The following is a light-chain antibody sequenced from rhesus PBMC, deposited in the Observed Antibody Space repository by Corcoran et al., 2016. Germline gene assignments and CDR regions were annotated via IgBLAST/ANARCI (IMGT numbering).Light chain of an antibody. CDR3: LQYTSSPYS. Sequence: DIQMTQSPSSLSASVGDTVTITCQASQGITRWLAWYQQRPGKAPKLLLYEASSLQSGVTSRFSGSGSGTVFTLTIISLQPEDFTTYYCLQYTSSPYSFGQGTKVEIK. CDR1: QGITRW. V-gene: IGKV1-22*01. J-gene: IGKJ2*01. CDR2: EAS.